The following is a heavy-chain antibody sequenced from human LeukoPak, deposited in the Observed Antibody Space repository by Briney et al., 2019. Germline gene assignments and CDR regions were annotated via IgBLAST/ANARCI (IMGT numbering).Heavy chain of an antibody. CDR2: SKSKTDGGTT. CDR1: GFTFSSAW. V-gene: IGHV3-15*01. CDR3: ATDGYCSGGSCYSYDN. D-gene: IGHD2-15*01. J-gene: IGHJ4*02. Sequence: GGSLRLSCAASGFTFSSAWVTWVRQAPGKGLEWVGRSKSKTDGGTTDYGAPVKGRFSISRDDSRSTLYLQMNCLKTEDTAVYYCATDGYCSGGSCYSYDNWGQGTLVTVSS.